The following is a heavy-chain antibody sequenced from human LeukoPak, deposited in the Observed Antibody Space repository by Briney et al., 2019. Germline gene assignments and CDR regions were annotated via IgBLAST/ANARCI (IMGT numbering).Heavy chain of an antibody. D-gene: IGHD3-3*01. Sequence: SETLSLTCTVSGGSIDTYYWSWIRQPPGKGLEWIGYIYSSGSTNYNPSLKSRVTISFDTSKNQFSLNLASVTAADTAVYYCARTFADFWSGYYRGSNFDYWGQGTLVTVSS. CDR1: GGSIDTYY. CDR2: IYSSGST. CDR3: ARTFADFWSGYYRGSNFDY. J-gene: IGHJ4*02. V-gene: IGHV4-59*13.